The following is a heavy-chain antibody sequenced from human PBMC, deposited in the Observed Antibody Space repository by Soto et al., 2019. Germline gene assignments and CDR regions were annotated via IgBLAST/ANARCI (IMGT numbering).Heavy chain of an antibody. V-gene: IGHV4-30-4*02. CDR2: IYYSGST. Sequence: TSETLSLTCTVSGGSISSGDYYWSWIRQPPGKGLEWIGYIYYSGSTYYNPSLKTRVTISIDTSMNQISLKLNSVTAADTAVYFCVRTFPPAPRVVLSHNWFVPWGPGTLVTVSS. CDR1: GGSISSGDYY. D-gene: IGHD2-2*01. J-gene: IGHJ5*02. CDR3: VRTFPPAPRVVLSHNWFVP.